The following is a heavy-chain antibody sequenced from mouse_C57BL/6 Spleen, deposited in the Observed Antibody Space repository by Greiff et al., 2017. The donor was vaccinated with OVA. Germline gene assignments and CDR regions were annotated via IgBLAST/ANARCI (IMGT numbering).Heavy chain of an antibody. CDR1: GYTFTSYW. V-gene: IGHV1-53*01. CDR2: INPSNGGT. J-gene: IGHJ2*01. CDR3: ARPNWERGYYFDC. Sequence: QVQLQQPGTELVKPGASVKLSCKASGYTFTSYWMHWVKQRPGQGLEWIGNINPSNGGTNYNEKFKSKATLTVDKSSSTAYMQLSSLTSEGSAVYYCARPNWERGYYFDCWGQGTTLTVSS. D-gene: IGHD4-1*01.